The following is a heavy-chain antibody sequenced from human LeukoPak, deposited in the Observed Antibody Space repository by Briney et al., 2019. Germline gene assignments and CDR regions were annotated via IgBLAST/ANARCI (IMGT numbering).Heavy chain of an antibody. CDR3: ARDGLGNYDY. V-gene: IGHV3-30*04. CDR1: GFTFSSYA. J-gene: IGHJ4*02. Sequence: PGGSLRLSCAASGFTFSSYAMHWVRQAPGKGLEWVAVISYDGSNKYYADSVKGRFTISRDNSKNTLYLQMNSLRAEDTAVYYCARDGLGNYDYWGQGTLVTLSS. CDR2: ISYDGSNK. D-gene: IGHD1-14*01.